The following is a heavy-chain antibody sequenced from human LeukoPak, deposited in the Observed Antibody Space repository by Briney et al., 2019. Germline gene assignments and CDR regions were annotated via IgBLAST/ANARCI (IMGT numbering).Heavy chain of an antibody. CDR3: ARVLTSDTAPDY. Sequence: ASVKVSCKASGYTFTGYYMHWVRQAPGQGLEWMGWINPNSGDTYYAQRFQGRVTMTRDTSISTAYMELSRLRSDDTAVYYCARVLTSDTAPDYWGQGTLVTVSS. D-gene: IGHD5-18*01. J-gene: IGHJ4*02. V-gene: IGHV1-2*02. CDR1: GYTFTGYY. CDR2: INPNSGDT.